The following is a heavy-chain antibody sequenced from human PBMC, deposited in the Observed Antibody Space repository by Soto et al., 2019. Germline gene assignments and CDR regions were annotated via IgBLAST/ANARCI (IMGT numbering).Heavy chain of an antibody. CDR3: ARPGIAAAGWFGP. J-gene: IGHJ5*02. CDR2: IYYSGST. V-gene: IGHV4-39*01. Sequence: PSETLSLTCTVSGGSITSSSFYWAWVRQTPGKGLECIGRIYYSGSTHYNPSLKSRVIMSIDTSKNQFSLNLTSVTAADTAVYFCARPGIAAAGWFGPWGRGTLVTVSS. CDR1: GGSITSSSFY. D-gene: IGHD6-13*01.